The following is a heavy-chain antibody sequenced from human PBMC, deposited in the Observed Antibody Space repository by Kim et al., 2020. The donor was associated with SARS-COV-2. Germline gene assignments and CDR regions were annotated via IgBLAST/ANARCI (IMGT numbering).Heavy chain of an antibody. V-gene: IGHV3-48*02. Sequence: GGSLRLSCAASGFTFSSYSMNWVRQAPGKGLEWVSYISSSSSTIYYADSVKGRFTISRDNAKNSLYLQMNSLRDEDTAVYYCARDHLAIVVVPAANVDYGMDVWGQGTTVTVSS. CDR3: ARDHLAIVVVPAANVDYGMDV. CDR1: GFTFSSYS. D-gene: IGHD2-2*01. J-gene: IGHJ6*02. CDR2: ISSSSSTI.